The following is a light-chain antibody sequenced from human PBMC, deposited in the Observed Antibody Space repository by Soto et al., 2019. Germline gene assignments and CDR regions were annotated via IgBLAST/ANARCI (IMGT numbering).Light chain of an antibody. CDR3: SSYTSSSTLV. CDR1: SSDVGTYNR. V-gene: IGLV2-18*02. CDR2: EVS. J-gene: IGLJ2*01. Sequence: QSALTQPPSVSGSPGQSVTISCTGTSSDVGTYNRVSWYQQPPGTAPKLMIYEVSYLPSGVPDRFSGSKSGNTASLTISGLQSEDEADYYCSSYTSSSTLVFGGGTKLTVL.